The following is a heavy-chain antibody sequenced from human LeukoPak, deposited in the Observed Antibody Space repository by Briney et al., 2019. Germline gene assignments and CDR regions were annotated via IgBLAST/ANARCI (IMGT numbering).Heavy chain of an antibody. V-gene: IGHV3-74*03. D-gene: IGHD2-15*01. CDR2: IEGDGRGA. Sequence: PGGSLRLSCAAPGFAFSNYRMHWIRQAPGKGLVWVSFIEGDGRGAKYADFVGGRFTISRDNAKNTLYLQMNSLRAEDTAMYYCARDGGGLAYWGQGTLATVSS. CDR1: GFAFSNYR. CDR3: ARDGGGLAY. J-gene: IGHJ4*02.